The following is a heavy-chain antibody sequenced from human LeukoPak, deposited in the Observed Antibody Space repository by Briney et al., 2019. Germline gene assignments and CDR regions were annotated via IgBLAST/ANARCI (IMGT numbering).Heavy chain of an antibody. V-gene: IGHV3-30*04. J-gene: IGHJ4*02. Sequence: GGSLRPSCAASGFTFSTYAMHWVRQAPGRGPEWVAVISYDGSNKYYADSVKGRFTISRDNAKNTLELERNSLRAEDTAVYYCASAYDYVGDYWGQGTLVTVSS. D-gene: IGHD3-16*01. CDR1: GFTFSTYA. CDR3: ASAYDYVGDY. CDR2: ISYDGSNK.